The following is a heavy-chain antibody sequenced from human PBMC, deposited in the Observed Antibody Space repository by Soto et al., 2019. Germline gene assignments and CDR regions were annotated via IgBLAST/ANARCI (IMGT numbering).Heavy chain of an antibody. J-gene: IGHJ3*02. CDR1: GYSFTSYW. D-gene: IGHD2-2*01. CDR3: ASVREYQVPISAFDI. CDR2: IYTGDSDT. Sequence: AGSLTISCEDPGYSFTSYWVGWVRQMPGKGLEWMGIIYTGDSDTRYSPSFQGQVTISGNKSMSTAYLQWSSLKASDTAMYYCASVREYQVPISAFDIWGQGTMVTVSS. V-gene: IGHV5-51*01.